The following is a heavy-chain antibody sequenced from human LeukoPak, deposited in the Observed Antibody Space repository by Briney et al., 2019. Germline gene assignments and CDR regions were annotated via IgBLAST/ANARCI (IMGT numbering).Heavy chain of an antibody. Sequence: PGGSLRLSCAASGFIFRNYAMIWVRQAPGKGLEWVSGFSGGVSTTYYADSVKGRFTTSRDDSKNTLYLQMNSLRAEDTAVYYCARSGLHPTVVTPVPFFDIWGQGTMVTVSS. CDR3: ARSGLHPTVVTPVPFFDI. CDR1: GFIFRNYA. CDR2: FSGGVSTT. J-gene: IGHJ3*02. V-gene: IGHV3-23*01. D-gene: IGHD4-23*01.